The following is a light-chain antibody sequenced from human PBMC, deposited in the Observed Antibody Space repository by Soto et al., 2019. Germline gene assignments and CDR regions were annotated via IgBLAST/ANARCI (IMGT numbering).Light chain of an antibody. J-gene: IGKJ1*01. CDR3: QHFGNSLWT. CDR1: QSVASRN. Sequence: ESVLTQALATLSASPGGRATLSCRASQSVASRNLAWHQQKSGQAPRLLIYGASSRAIHTPDRFSGSGSGTDFTLTISGLEPEDFAVYYCQHFGNSLWTFGQGTKVDIK. CDR2: GAS. V-gene: IGKV3-20*01.